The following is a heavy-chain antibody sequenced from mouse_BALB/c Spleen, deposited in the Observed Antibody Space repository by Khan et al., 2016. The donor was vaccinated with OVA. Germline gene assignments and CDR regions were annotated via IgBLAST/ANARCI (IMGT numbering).Heavy chain of an antibody. V-gene: IGHV10-1*02. CDR1: GFTFNTYA. Sequence: EVQLVETGGGLVQPKGSLKLSCAASGFTFNTYAMNWVRQAPGKGLEWVARIRSKSNNYATYYADSVKDRFTISRDDSQSMLYLQMNNLKTGDTAMYYCVRLWLRYAMDYWGQGTSVTGSS. CDR3: VRLWLRYAMDY. J-gene: IGHJ4*01. CDR2: IRSKSNNYAT. D-gene: IGHD2-2*01.